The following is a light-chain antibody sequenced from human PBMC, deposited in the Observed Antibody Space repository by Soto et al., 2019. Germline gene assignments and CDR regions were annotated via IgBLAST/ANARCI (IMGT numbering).Light chain of an antibody. J-gene: IGKJ2*01. CDR2: WAS. CDR1: QSVLYSSNNKDY. CDR3: QQYFSTPPYT. V-gene: IGKV4-1*01. Sequence: DIVMTQSPDSLAVSLGERATVNCKSSQSVLYSSNNKDYLAWYQQKPGQPPKLLITWASTRESGVPDRFSGSGSGTDFTLTISSLQAEDVAVYYCQQYFSTPPYTFGQGTKVEIK.